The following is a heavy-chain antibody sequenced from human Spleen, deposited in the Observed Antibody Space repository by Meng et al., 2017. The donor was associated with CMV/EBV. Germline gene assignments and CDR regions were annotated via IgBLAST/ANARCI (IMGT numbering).Heavy chain of an antibody. J-gene: IGHJ4*02. D-gene: IGHD6-19*01. Sequence: LRLSCTVSGGSISSVGYYWSWIRQHPGKGLEWIGYIYYSGDTDYNPSLKSRVTISVDTSKNQFSLKLSSVTAADTAVYYCATLSSGWAYYFDSWGQGTLVTVSS. CDR2: IYYSGDT. V-gene: IGHV4-31*03. CDR3: ATLSSGWAYYFDS. CDR1: GGSISSVGYY.